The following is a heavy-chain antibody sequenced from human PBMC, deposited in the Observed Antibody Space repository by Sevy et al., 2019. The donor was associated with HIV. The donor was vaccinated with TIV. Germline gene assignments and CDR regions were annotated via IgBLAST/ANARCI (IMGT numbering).Heavy chain of an antibody. D-gene: IGHD3-22*01. Sequence: GGSLRLSCAVSGFSFDSYGMTWVRQAPGKGLEWVSAISGSGTRTYYADSVKGRLIISRDNSKNTLDLQMNSLRAEDTAIYYFAKGGGGHYDPDEIAYYFYYYNMDVWGKGTTVTVSS. V-gene: IGHV3-23*01. CDR1: GFSFDSYG. J-gene: IGHJ6*03. CDR2: ISGSGTRT. CDR3: AKGGGGHYDPDEIAYYFYYYNMDV.